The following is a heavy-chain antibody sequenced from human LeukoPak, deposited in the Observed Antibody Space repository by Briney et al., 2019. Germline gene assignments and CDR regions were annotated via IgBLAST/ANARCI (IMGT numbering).Heavy chain of an antibody. Sequence: SVKVSCKASGGTLSSYAISWVRQAPGQGLEWMGRIIPIFGTANYAQKFQGRVTITTDESTSTACMELSSLRSEDTAVYYCARASYYYDSSGYAQVDAFDIWGQGTMVTVSS. CDR2: IIPIFGTA. J-gene: IGHJ3*02. V-gene: IGHV1-69*05. D-gene: IGHD3-22*01. CDR1: GGTLSSYA. CDR3: ARASYYYDSSGYAQVDAFDI.